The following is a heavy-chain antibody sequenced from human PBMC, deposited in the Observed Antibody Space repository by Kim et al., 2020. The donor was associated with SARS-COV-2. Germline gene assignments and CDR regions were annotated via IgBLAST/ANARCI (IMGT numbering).Heavy chain of an antibody. CDR3: ARDTIAAAGNWFDP. V-gene: IGHV1-3*01. J-gene: IGHJ5*02. CDR1: GYTFNSYA. CDR2: INAGNGNT. Sequence: ASVKVSCKASGYTFNSYAIHWVRQAPGQRLEWMGWINAGNGNTKYSQKFQGRVTITRDTSASTTYMDLSSLRSEDTAVYYCARDTIAAAGNWFDPWGQG. D-gene: IGHD6-13*01.